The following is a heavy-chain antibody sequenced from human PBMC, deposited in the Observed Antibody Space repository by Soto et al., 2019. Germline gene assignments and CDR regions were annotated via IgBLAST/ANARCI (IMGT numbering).Heavy chain of an antibody. V-gene: IGHV4-31*03. D-gene: IGHD4-17*01. CDR3: AREIDYGGNFGDSYGMDV. CDR1: GGSISSGGYY. J-gene: IGHJ6*02. CDR2: IYYSGST. Sequence: QVQLQESGPGLVKPSQTLSLTCTVSGGSISSGGYYWSWIRQHPGKGLEWIGYIYYSGSTYYNPSLKSRVTISVDTSKNQFSLKLSAVTAADTAVYYCAREIDYGGNFGDSYGMDVWGQGTTVTVSS.